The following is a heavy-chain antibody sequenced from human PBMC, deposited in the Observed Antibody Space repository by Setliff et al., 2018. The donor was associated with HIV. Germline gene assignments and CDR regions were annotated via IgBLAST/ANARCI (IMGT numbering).Heavy chain of an antibody. D-gene: IGHD4-17*01. Sequence: GGSLRLSCAASGFSFGSYSMNWVRQTPGRGPEWLSYITFNSKNIYYTDSVKGRFTISRDNAKNSLFLQMNSLRAEDTAVYYCMTDPTVTTNSWFDPWGQGTLVTVSS. CDR3: MTDPTVTTNSWFDP. V-gene: IGHV3-48*04. CDR2: ITFNSKNI. CDR1: GFSFGSYS. J-gene: IGHJ5*02.